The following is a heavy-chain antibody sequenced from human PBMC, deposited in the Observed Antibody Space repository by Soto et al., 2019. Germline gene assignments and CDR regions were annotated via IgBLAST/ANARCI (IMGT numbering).Heavy chain of an antibody. V-gene: IGHV1-69*01. J-gene: IGHJ1*01. Sequence: QVQLVQSGAEVKKPWSSVKVSCKASGGTFSSYDISWVRQAPGQGLEGMGGIIPIFGTANYAQKFEGRVTITPDESTSPHYLVLCSLRSEDTAVYYCARAHYYYGRSGYGFHWGQGTLVSLSS. CDR3: ARAHYYYGRSGYGFH. CDR2: IIPIFGTA. D-gene: IGHD3-22*01. CDR1: GGTFSSYD.